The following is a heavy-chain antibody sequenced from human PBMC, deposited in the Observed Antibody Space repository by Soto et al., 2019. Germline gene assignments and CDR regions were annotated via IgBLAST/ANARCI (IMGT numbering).Heavy chain of an antibody. D-gene: IGHD2-15*01. CDR3: ARVCCSGGSGYNNYYYYYMDV. J-gene: IGHJ6*03. CDR1: GYTFTSYD. Sequence: QVQLVQSGAEVKKPGASVKVSCKASGYTFTSYDINWVRQATGQGLEWMGWMNPNSGNTGYAQKFQGRVTMTRNTSISTAYMELSSLRSEDTAVYYCARVCCSGGSGYNNYYYYYMDVWGKGTTVTVSS. V-gene: IGHV1-8*01. CDR2: MNPNSGNT.